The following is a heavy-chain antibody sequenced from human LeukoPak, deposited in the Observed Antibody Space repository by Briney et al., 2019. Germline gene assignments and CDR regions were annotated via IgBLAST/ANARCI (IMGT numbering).Heavy chain of an antibody. Sequence: GGSLRLSCTASGFTFGTYWMSWVRHPPGKGLEWVAKTNQDGTEKYYVDSVKGRFTISRDNAKNSLYLQMNSLRVEDTATYYCAKVAHYYYGSESYYFFEHWGQGTPVTASS. CDR1: GFTFGTYW. CDR2: TNQDGTEK. V-gene: IGHV3-7*01. CDR3: AKVAHYYYGSESYYFFEH. D-gene: IGHD3-10*01. J-gene: IGHJ4*02.